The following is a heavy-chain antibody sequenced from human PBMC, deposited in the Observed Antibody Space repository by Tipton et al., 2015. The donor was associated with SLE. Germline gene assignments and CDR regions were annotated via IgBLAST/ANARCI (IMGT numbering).Heavy chain of an antibody. CDR3: ARHGYGPAATSYYFDS. V-gene: IGHV4-59*08. J-gene: IGHJ4*02. CDR2: IYYSGFT. CDR1: GGSISGDH. Sequence: GLVKPSETLSLTCTVSGGSISGDHWTWIRQPPGKGLEWIGYIYYSGFTNYNPSLKSRLAISMDPSQNQFSLRLNSLTAADTAVYFCARHGYGPAATSYYFDSWGQGTLVTVSS. D-gene: IGHD2-2*01.